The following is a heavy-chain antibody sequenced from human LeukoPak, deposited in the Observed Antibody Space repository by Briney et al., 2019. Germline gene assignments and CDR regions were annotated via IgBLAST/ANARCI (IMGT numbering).Heavy chain of an antibody. CDR1: GFTFSSYA. J-gene: IGHJ4*02. CDR2: ISGSGGST. Sequence: GGSLRLSCAASGFTFSSYAMSWVRQAPGKGLEWVSAISGSGGSTYYADSVKGRFTISRDNSKNTLYLQMNSLRAQDTGVYYCAKGGYSSSWPFDYWGQGTLVTVSS. V-gene: IGHV3-23*01. D-gene: IGHD6-13*01. CDR3: AKGGYSSSWPFDY.